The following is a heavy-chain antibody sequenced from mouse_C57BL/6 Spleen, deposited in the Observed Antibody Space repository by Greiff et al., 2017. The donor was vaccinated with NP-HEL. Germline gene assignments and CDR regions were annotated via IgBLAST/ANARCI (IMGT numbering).Heavy chain of an antibody. CDR2: IRSKSNNYAT. V-gene: IGHV10-1*01. Sequence: EVQLVESGGGLVQPKGSLKLSCAASGFSFNTYAMNWVRQAPGKGLEWVARIRSKSNNYATYYADSVKDRFTISRDDSESMLYLQMNNLKTEDTAMYYCVRRGDYYGSSYAFAYWGQGTLVTVSA. CDR1: GFSFNTYA. CDR3: VRRGDYYGSSYAFAY. J-gene: IGHJ3*01. D-gene: IGHD1-1*01.